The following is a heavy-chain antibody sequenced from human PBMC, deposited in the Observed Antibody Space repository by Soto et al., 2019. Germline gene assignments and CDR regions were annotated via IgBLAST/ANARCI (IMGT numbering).Heavy chain of an antibody. CDR1: GGSIRDYY. V-gene: IGHV4-4*07. J-gene: IGHJ6*02. D-gene: IGHD5-12*01. CDR2: MYISGST. CDR3: ARMYNSGFYRPEGDYYFYGMDV. Sequence: QVQLQESGPGLVKPSETLSVTCSVSGGSIRDYYWSWIRQPAGTGLEWIGRMYISGSTKDNPSLKSRVTMSADTSVNQFSLTLISVTAADTATYYCARMYNSGFYRPEGDYYFYGMDVWGQGTTVTVSS.